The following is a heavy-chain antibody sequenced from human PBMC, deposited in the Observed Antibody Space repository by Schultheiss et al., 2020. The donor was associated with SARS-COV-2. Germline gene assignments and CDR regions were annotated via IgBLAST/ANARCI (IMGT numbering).Heavy chain of an antibody. CDR3: ARASEYYYDSSGYYPADY. D-gene: IGHD3-22*01. J-gene: IGHJ4*02. CDR1: GYTFTSYY. V-gene: IGHV1-2*02. Sequence: ASVKVSCKASGYTFTSYYMHWVRQAPGQGLEWMGWINPNSGGTNYAQKFQGRVTITADESTSTAYMELSSLRSEDTAVYYCARASEYYYDSSGYYPADYWGQGTLVTVSS. CDR2: INPNSGGT.